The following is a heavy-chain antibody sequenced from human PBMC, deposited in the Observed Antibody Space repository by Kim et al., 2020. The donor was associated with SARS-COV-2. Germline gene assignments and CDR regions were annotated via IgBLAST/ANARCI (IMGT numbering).Heavy chain of an antibody. CDR1: GYTFTSYA. CDR3: ARARSWVLMVYAIREDGMDV. J-gene: IGHJ6*02. V-gene: IGHV7-4-1*02. CDR2: INTNTGNP. D-gene: IGHD2-8*01. Sequence: ASVKVSCKASGYTFTSYAMNWVRQAPGQGLEWMGWINTNTGNPTYAQGFTGRFVFSLDTSVSTAYLQISSLKAEDTAVYYCARARSWVLMVYAIREDGMDVWGQGTTVTSP.